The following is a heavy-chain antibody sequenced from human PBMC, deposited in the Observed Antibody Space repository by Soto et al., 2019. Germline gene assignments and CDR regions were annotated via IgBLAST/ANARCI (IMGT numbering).Heavy chain of an antibody. D-gene: IGHD1-20*01. Sequence: EVQLVQSGAEVKKPGESLKISCKGSGYSFTSYWIGWVRQMPGKGLEWMGIIYPGDADTRYSPSFQGQVTISADKSISTAYLQWSSLKASDTAMYYCARHWYNWNPDDAFDIWGQGTMVTVSS. CDR1: GYSFTSYW. CDR2: IYPGDADT. V-gene: IGHV5-51*01. J-gene: IGHJ3*02. CDR3: ARHWYNWNPDDAFDI.